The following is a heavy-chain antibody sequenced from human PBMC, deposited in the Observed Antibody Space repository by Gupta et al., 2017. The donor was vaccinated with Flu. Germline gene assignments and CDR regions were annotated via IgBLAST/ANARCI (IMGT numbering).Heavy chain of an antibody. CDR3: ARYRRDLVGGYYYYYMDV. V-gene: IGHV3-11*01. CDR2: ISSTGGNA. D-gene: IGHD3-16*01. Sequence: QVQLVESGGGLVKPGGSVRLTGEACGLTFTDYIVGWVRQAPGKGLERVSYISSTGGNAYYADSVKGRFTVSRDNAKNSVFLQMGSLRAEDTATYYCARYRRDLVGGYYYYYMDVWGKGATVTVSS. CDR1: GLTFTDYI. J-gene: IGHJ6*03.